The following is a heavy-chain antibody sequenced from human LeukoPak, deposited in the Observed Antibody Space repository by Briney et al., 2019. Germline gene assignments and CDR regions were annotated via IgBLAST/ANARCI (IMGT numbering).Heavy chain of an antibody. V-gene: IGHV4-38-2*01. Sequence: PSETLSLTCAVSGYSIGSGYYWGWIRQPPGKGLEWIGSIYHSGSTYYNPSLKSRVTISVDTSKNQFSLKLSSVTAADTAVYYCARGRSYGYDGVDYWGQGTLVTVSS. CDR1: GYSIGSGYY. D-gene: IGHD5-18*01. J-gene: IGHJ4*02. CDR3: ARGRSYGYDGVDY. CDR2: IYHSGST.